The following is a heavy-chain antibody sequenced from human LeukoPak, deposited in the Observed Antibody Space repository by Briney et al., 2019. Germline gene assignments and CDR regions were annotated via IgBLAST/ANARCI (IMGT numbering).Heavy chain of an antibody. Sequence: KPGGSLRLSCAASGFTFSSYSMNWVRQAPGKGLEWVSSISSSSSYIYYADSVKGRFTISRDNAKNSLYLQMNSLRAEDTAVYYCAKSLEGGYCSSPSCFGFDYWGQGTLVTISS. V-gene: IGHV3-21*01. CDR3: AKSLEGGYCSSPSCFGFDY. CDR2: ISSSSSYI. CDR1: GFTFSSYS. D-gene: IGHD2-2*01. J-gene: IGHJ4*02.